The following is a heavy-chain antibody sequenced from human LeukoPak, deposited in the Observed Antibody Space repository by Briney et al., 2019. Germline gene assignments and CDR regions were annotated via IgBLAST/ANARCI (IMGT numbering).Heavy chain of an antibody. CDR2: ISGGGGAI. V-gene: IGHV3-23*01. CDR3: AKVLGSGSYWVFDY. Sequence: PGGSLRLSCAASGFTFSSHAMSWVRQAPGKGLEWVSSISGGGGAIYYSDSVKGRFTISRDNSKNTLYLQMNSLRAEDTAVYYCAKVLGSGSYWVFDYWGQGTLVTVSS. D-gene: IGHD1-26*01. J-gene: IGHJ4*02. CDR1: GFTFSSHA.